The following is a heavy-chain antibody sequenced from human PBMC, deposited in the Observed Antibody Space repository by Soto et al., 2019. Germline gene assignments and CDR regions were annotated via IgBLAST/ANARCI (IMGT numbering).Heavy chain of an antibody. D-gene: IGHD3-10*01. Sequence: GGSLRLSCAASGFTFSDYYMSWIRQAPGKGLEWVSYISSSGSTIYYADSVKGRFTISRDNAKNSLYLQVNSLRAEDTAVYYCAREREYMVRGAKVGPPGMDVWGQGTTVTVSS. CDR2: ISSSGSTI. V-gene: IGHV3-11*01. CDR1: GFTFSDYY. CDR3: AREREYMVRGAKVGPPGMDV. J-gene: IGHJ6*02.